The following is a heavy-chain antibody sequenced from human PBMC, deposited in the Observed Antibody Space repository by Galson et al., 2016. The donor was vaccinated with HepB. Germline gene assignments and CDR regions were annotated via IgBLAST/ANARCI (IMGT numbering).Heavy chain of an antibody. CDR3: ARSYLLGRGFGW. Sequence: CAISGDSVSSNSAGWNWIRQPPSRGLEWLGRTFYRSNWQNDYAESVKSRITINPDTSQNQFSLQLNSVTPEDTAVYYCARSYLLGRGFGWWGQGTLVTVSS. V-gene: IGHV6-1*01. J-gene: IGHJ4*02. D-gene: IGHD3-3*01. CDR2: TFYRSNWQN. CDR1: GDSVSSNSAG.